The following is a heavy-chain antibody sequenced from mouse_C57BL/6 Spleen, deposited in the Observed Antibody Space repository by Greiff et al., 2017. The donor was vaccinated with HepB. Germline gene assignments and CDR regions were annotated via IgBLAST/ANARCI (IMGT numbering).Heavy chain of an antibody. Sequence: EVQLVESGGGLVQPKGSLKLSCAASGFTFNTYAMHWVRQAPGKGLEWVARIRSKSSNYATYYADSVKDRFTISRDDSQSMLYLQMNNLKTEDTAMYYCVRESLYYGSSPLDYWGQGTTLTVSS. CDR1: GFTFNTYA. D-gene: IGHD1-1*01. J-gene: IGHJ2*01. CDR3: VRESLYYGSSPLDY. CDR2: IRSKSSNYAT. V-gene: IGHV10-3*01.